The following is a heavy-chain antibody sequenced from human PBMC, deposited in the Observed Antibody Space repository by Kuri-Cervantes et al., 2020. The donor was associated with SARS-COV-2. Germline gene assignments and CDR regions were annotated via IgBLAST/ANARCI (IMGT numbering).Heavy chain of an antibody. J-gene: IGHJ3*02. CDR3: ARTTYGSGSYWDDAFDI. Sequence: GESLKISCAASGFTFISYWMSWVRQAPGKGLEWVANIKQDGSEKYYVDSVKGRFTISRDNSKNSLYLQMNSLRAEDTAVYYCARTTYGSGSYWDDAFDIWGQGTMVTVSS. CDR1: GFTFISYW. V-gene: IGHV3-7*01. CDR2: IKQDGSEK. D-gene: IGHD3-10*01.